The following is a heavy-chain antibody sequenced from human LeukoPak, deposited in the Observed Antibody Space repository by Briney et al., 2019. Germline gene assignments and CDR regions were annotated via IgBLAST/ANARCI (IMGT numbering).Heavy chain of an antibody. CDR2: IYHSGST. J-gene: IGHJ4*02. CDR1: GGSISSGGYS. D-gene: IGHD4-23*01. V-gene: IGHV4-30-2*01. Sequence: SQTLSLTCAVSGGSISSGGYSWSWIRQPPGKGLEWIGYIYHSGSTYYNPSLKSRVTISVDRSKNQFSLKLSSVTAADTAVYYCARTNSYGGNSNFDYWGQGTLVTVSS. CDR3: ARTNSYGGNSNFDY.